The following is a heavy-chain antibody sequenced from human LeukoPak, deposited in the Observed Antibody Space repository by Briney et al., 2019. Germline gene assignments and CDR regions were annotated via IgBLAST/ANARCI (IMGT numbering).Heavy chain of an antibody. Sequence: SETLSLTCTVSGGSISSGDYYWSWIRQPPGKGLEWIGYIYYSGSTYYDPSLKSRVTISADTSKNQFSLKLSSVTAADTAVYYCARDLYGDYGLDYWGQGTLVTVSS. V-gene: IGHV4-30-4*01. J-gene: IGHJ4*02. CDR1: GGSISSGDYY. CDR2: IYYSGST. D-gene: IGHD4-17*01. CDR3: ARDLYGDYGLDY.